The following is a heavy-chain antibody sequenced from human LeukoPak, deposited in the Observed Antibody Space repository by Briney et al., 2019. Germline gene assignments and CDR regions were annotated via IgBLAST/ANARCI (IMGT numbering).Heavy chain of an antibody. CDR2: INPNSGGT. D-gene: IGHD3-10*01. CDR1: GYTFTSYA. CDR3: ARVGRFGELVIDY. Sequence: ASVKVSCKASGYTFTSYAISWVRQAPGQGLEWMGWINPNSGGTNYAQKFQGRVTMTRDTSISTAYMELSRLRSDDTAVYYCARVGRFGELVIDYWGQGTLVTVSS. J-gene: IGHJ4*02. V-gene: IGHV1-2*02.